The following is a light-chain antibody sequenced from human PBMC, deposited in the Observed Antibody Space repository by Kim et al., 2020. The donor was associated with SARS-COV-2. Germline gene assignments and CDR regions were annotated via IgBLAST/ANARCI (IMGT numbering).Light chain of an antibody. J-gene: IGKJ1*01. CDR3: QNYDGAPWT. Sequence: AAVGDRVTITCRASQDIRNYVAWYQQKPGKVPKVLIYSASALRSGVPSRFSGSGSGTDFTLTISSLQPEDVATYYCQNYDGAPWTFGQGTKVDIK. V-gene: IGKV1-27*01. CDR2: SAS. CDR1: QDIRNY.